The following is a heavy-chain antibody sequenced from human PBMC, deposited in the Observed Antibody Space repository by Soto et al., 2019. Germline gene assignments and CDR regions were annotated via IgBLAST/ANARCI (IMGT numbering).Heavy chain of an antibody. CDR2: IRSSSSYI. J-gene: IGHJ4*02. Sequence: EVQLVESGGGLVKPGGSLRLSCAASGFTFSNYSMNWVRQAPGKGLEWVSSIRSSSSYIYYADSVKGRFTISRDNAKNALYRQVHSLRADDTAVYYCARDQPGYSYGYGWGYCGQGALVSVSS. D-gene: IGHD5-18*01. V-gene: IGHV3-21*01. CDR1: GFTFSNYS. CDR3: ARDQPGYSYGYGWGY.